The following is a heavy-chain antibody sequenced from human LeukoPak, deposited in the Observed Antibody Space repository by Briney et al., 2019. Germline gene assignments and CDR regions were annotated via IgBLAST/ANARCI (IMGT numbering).Heavy chain of an antibody. CDR1: GYTFTGYY. CDR3: ARDQGNCSGGSCYNNWFDP. CDR2: IIPILGIA. D-gene: IGHD2-15*01. Sequence: SVKVSCKASGYTFTGYYMHWVRQAPGQGLEWMGRIIPILGIANYAQKFQGRVTITADKSTSTAYMELSSLRSEDTAVYYCARDQGNCSGGSCYNNWFDPWGQGTLVTVSS. J-gene: IGHJ5*02. V-gene: IGHV1-69*04.